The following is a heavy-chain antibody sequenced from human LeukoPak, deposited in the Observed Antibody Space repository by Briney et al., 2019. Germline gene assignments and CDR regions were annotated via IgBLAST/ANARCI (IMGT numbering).Heavy chain of an antibody. J-gene: IGHJ4*02. CDR1: GFTFDDYA. V-gene: IGHV3-9*01. D-gene: IGHD3-3*01. CDR2: ISWNSGSI. Sequence: GGSLGLSCAASGFTFDDYAMHWVRQAPGKGLEWVSGISWNSGSIGYADSVKGRFTISRDNAKNSLYLQMNSLRAEDTALYYCAKDKGPFGVVMYGDYWGQGTLVTVSS. CDR3: AKDKGPFGVVMYGDY.